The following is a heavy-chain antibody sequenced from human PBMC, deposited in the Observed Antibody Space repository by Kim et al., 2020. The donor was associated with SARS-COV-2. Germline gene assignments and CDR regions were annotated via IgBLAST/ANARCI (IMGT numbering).Heavy chain of an antibody. CDR1: GYTFINYW. V-gene: IGHV5-10-1*01. CDR3: ARLGDVVNPS. CDR2: IDPGDSST. Sequence: VESLKISCRGSGYTFINYWINWVRQVPGKGLEWIGNIDPGDSSTNYSPSFQGHITISADSSVNTAYLQWTSLQVSDTATYYCARLGDVVNPSWGQGTLVTVSS. J-gene: IGHJ4*02. D-gene: IGHD2-21*01.